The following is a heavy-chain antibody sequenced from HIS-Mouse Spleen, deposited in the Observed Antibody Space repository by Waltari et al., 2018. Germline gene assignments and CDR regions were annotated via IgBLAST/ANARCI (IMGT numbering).Heavy chain of an antibody. Sequence: QVQLVESGGGVVQPGRSLRLSCAASGFTFSSYAMHWVPQTPGKGREWVEVISYDGSNKYYEESVKGRFTISRDNSKNTLYLQMNSLRAEDTAVYYCARVQVTYWYFDLWGRGTLVTVSS. CDR3: ARVQVTYWYFDL. V-gene: IGHV3-30-3*01. J-gene: IGHJ2*01. CDR1: GFTFSSYA. CDR2: ISYDGSNK. D-gene: IGHD4-4*01.